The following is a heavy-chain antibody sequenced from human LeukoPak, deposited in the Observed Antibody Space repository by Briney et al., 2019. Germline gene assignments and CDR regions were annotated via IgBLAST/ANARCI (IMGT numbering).Heavy chain of an antibody. CDR1: GFTFDDYA. CDR3: AKALSYYDSSGYYLKSEYFQH. J-gene: IGHJ1*01. D-gene: IGHD3-22*01. CDR2: ISWNSGSI. V-gene: IGHV3-9*01. Sequence: GGSLRLSCAASGFTFDDYAMHWVRQAPGKGLEWVSGISWNSGSIGYADSVKGRFTISRDNAKNSLYLQMNSLRAEDTALYYCAKALSYYDSSGYYLKSEYFQHWGQGTLVTVSS.